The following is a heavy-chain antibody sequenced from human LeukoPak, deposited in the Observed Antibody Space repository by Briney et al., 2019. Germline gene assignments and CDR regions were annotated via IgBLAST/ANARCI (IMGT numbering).Heavy chain of an antibody. CDR2: IYHTGIT. V-gene: IGHV4-59*01. Sequence: SETLSLTCTVSGDSISHYYWTWIRQPPGRGLEWIAFIYHTGITNYNPSLQSRVITSLDTSKNQLSLKLRTVTAADTAVYYCARFISPESYFYFTYYYYMEVWGKGTTVTVSS. D-gene: IGHD3-10*01. CDR3: ARFISPESYFYFTYYYYMEV. J-gene: IGHJ6*03. CDR1: GDSISHYY.